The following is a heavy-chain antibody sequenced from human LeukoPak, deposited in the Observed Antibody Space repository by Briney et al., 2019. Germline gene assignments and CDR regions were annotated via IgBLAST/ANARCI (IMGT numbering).Heavy chain of an antibody. CDR1: GFSPSTSGVG. J-gene: IGHJ4*02. CDR3: AHSYDYVWGSYRYTGYFDY. D-gene: IGHD3-16*02. Sequence: SGPTLVKPTQTLTLTCTFSGFSPSTSGVGVGWIRQPPGKALEWLALIYWDDDKRYSPSLKSRLTITKDTSKNQVVLTMTNMDPVDTAIYYCAHSYDYVWGSYRYTGYFDYWGQGTLVTVSS. V-gene: IGHV2-5*02. CDR2: IYWDDDK.